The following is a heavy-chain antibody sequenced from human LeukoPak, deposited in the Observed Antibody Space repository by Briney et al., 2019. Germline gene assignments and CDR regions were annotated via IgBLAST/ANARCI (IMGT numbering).Heavy chain of an antibody. V-gene: IGHV1-2*02. CDR3: ARDLWFGELSGAFDI. D-gene: IGHD3-10*01. CDR2: INPNSGGT. Sequence: GASVRVSCKASGYTFTGYYMHWVRQAPGQGLEWMGWINPNSGGTNYAQKFQGRVTMTRDTSISTAYMELSRLRSDDTAVYYCARDLWFGELSGAFDIWGQGTMVTVSS. CDR1: GYTFTGYY. J-gene: IGHJ3*02.